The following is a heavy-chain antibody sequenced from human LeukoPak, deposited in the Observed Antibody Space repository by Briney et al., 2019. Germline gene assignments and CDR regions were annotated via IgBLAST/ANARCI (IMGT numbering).Heavy chain of an antibody. V-gene: IGHV4-59*01. CDR2: ISSSETT. CDR1: GGSISSFY. CDR3: ARDKGLPQAFDI. Sequence: SETLSLTCTVSGGSISSFYWAWIRQFPGKGLEYIGYISSSETTSYNPSLKSRVTISLDTSKNQFSLKLTSVTAADMAMYYCARDKGLPQAFDIWGQGTLVTVSS. D-gene: IGHD5/OR15-5a*01. J-gene: IGHJ3*02.